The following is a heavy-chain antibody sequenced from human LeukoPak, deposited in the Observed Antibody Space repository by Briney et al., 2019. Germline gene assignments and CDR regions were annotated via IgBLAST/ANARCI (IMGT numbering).Heavy chain of an antibody. CDR1: GFTLSEYG. D-gene: IGHD3-22*01. CDR2: LSYDGSDR. Sequence: GGSLRLSCAASGFTLSEYGIHWVRQAPGKGLEWVAVLSYDGSDRYYADSVNGRFTISRDISSDTVSLQMNSLGVEDTALYFCARDRINMMVLVHDSGLDLWGQGTLVTVSS. V-gene: IGHV3-30*01. CDR3: ARDRINMMVLVHDSGLDL. J-gene: IGHJ5*02.